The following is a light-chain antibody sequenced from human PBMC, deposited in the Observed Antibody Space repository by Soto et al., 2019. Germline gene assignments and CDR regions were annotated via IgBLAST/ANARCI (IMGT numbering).Light chain of an antibody. CDR3: QQYDNWPPCT. Sequence: EIVMTQSPATLSVSPGVRATLSCRASQTISSNLAWYQQQPGQAPRLLIYGGSTRATGIPARFSGSGSGTDFTLTISSLQSEDFAVYYCQQYDNWPPCTFGQGTKLEVK. V-gene: IGKV3-15*01. J-gene: IGKJ2*02. CDR1: QTISSN. CDR2: GGS.